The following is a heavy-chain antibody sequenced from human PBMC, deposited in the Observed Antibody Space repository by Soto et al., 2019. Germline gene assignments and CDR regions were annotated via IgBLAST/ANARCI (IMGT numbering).Heavy chain of an antibody. V-gene: IGHV1-46*01. CDR1: GYTFTSYY. CDR3: ARAVRSSLTKGYAFDI. J-gene: IGHJ3*02. Sequence: GASVKVSCKASGYTFTSYYMHWVRQAPGQGLEWMGIINPSGGSTSYAQKFQGRVTMTRDTSTSTVYMELSSLRSEDTAVYYCARAVRSSLTKGYAFDIWGQGTMVTVSS. D-gene: IGHD6-13*01. CDR2: INPSGGST.